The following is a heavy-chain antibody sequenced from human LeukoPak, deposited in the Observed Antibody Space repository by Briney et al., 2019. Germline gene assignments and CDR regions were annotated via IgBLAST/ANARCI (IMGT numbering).Heavy chain of an antibody. Sequence: PSETLSLTCAVSGVSISSNLYYWAWIRQPPGQGLEWIAMIYHTGTTYYNPSLRSRVSMSMDTSRHHFSLKLVSVTVTDSAPYFCARRRPTDWFDSWGRGTLVAVSS. D-gene: IGHD1-1*01. J-gene: IGHJ5*01. CDR2: IYHTGTT. V-gene: IGHV4-39*02. CDR1: GVSISSNLYY. CDR3: ARRRPTDWFDS.